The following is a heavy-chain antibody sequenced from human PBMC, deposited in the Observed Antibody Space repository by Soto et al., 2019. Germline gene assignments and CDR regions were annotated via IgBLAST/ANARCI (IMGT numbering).Heavy chain of an antibody. CDR3: ARDFLWLAPFQH. D-gene: IGHD6-19*01. Sequence: EVQLVESGGGLVQPGGSLRLACAASGFTLSSYSMNWVRQAPGKGLEWVSYISSSSSTIYYADSVKGRFTISRDNAKNSLYLQMNSLRDEDTAVYYCARDFLWLAPFQHWGQGTLVTVSS. CDR2: ISSSSSTI. J-gene: IGHJ1*01. CDR1: GFTLSSYS. V-gene: IGHV3-48*02.